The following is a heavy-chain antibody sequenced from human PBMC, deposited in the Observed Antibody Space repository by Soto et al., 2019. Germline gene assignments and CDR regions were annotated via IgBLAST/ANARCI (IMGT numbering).Heavy chain of an antibody. J-gene: IGHJ3*02. CDR1: GFTFRSPW. CDR2: IRQDENEE. D-gene: IGHD1-1*01. Sequence: EVQLVETGGGLVHPGGSLRLSCAPSGFTFRSPWMCWVRQAPGKGLEWVANIRQDENEEQYLDSVKGRLTLSRDNAKNLLYLQMNGLRVEDTAVYYCAKAEGYSFDIRGQGTMVTVSS. V-gene: IGHV3-7*01. CDR3: AKAEGYSFDI.